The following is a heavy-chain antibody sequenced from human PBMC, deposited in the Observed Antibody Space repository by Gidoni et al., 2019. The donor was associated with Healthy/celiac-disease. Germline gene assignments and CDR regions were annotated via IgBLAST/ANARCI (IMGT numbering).Heavy chain of an antibody. J-gene: IGHJ3*02. CDR1: GFTFSSYG. D-gene: IGHD1-26*01. CDR3: AILVGATPGAFDI. CDR2: IWYDGSNK. Sequence: QVQLVESGGGVVQPGRSLRLSCAASGFTFSSYGMHWVRQAPGKGLEWVAVIWYDGSNKYYADSVKGRFTISRDNSKNTLYLQMNSLRAEDTAVYYCAILVGATPGAFDIWGQGTMVTVSS. V-gene: IGHV3-33*01.